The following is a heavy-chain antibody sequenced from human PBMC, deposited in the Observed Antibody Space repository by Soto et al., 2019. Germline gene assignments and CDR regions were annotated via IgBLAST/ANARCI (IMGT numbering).Heavy chain of an antibody. CDR1: GGSFSGYY. CDR2: INHSGST. V-gene: IGHV4-34*01. D-gene: IGHD3-10*01. Sequence: SETLSLTCAVYGGSFSGYYWSWIRQPPGKGLEWIGEINHSGSTNYNPSLKSRVTISVDTSKNQFSLKLSSVTAADTAVYYCARGPYYYGSGSSYYYYYYMDVWGKGTTVTVSS. CDR3: ARGPYYYGSGSSYYYYYYMDV. J-gene: IGHJ6*03.